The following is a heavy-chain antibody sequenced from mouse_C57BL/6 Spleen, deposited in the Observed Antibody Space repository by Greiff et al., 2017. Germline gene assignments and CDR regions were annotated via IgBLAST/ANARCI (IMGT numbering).Heavy chain of an antibody. V-gene: IGHV10-3*01. J-gene: IGHJ3*01. D-gene: IGHD2-4*01. Sequence: EVQLVESGGGLVQPKGSLKLSCAASGFTFNTYAMHWVRQAPGKGLEWVARIRSKSSNYATYYADSVKDRFTISRDDSQSMLYLQMNNLKTEDTAMYYCVREIYYDYDGEKTFAYWGQGTLVTVSA. CDR2: IRSKSSNYAT. CDR3: VREIYYDYDGEKTFAY. CDR1: GFTFNTYA.